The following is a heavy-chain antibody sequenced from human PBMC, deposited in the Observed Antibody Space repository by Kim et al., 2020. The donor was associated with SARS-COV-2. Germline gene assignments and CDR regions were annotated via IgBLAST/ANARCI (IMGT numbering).Heavy chain of an antibody. Sequence: ASVKVSCKTSGHTLTTYAISWVRQAPGQGLEWMGWISNYNGHTNYAQNFQGRVTMTTDMSTSTAYMELRSLRSDDTAVYYCASGGYYGSGSYYNAADYWGQGTLVTVSS. D-gene: IGHD3-10*01. CDR3: ASGGYYGSGSYYNAADY. J-gene: IGHJ4*02. V-gene: IGHV1-18*01. CDR1: GHTLTTYA. CDR2: ISNYNGHT.